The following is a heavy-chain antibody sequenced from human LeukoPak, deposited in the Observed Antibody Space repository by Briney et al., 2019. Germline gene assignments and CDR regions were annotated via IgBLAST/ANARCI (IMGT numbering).Heavy chain of an antibody. CDR1: GFTVSSNY. CDR2: IYSGGST. CDR3: ARYSSSWSVDY. J-gene: IGHJ4*02. V-gene: IGHV3-53*01. D-gene: IGHD6-13*01. Sequence: GGSLRLSCAASGFTVSSNYMSWVRQAPGKGLEWVSVIYSGGSTYYADSVKGRFTISRDNAKNSLYLQMNSLRAEDTAVYYCARYSSSWSVDYWGQGTLVTVSS.